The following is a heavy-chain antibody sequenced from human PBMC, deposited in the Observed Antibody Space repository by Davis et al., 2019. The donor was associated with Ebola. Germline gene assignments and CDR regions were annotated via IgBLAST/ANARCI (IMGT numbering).Heavy chain of an antibody. V-gene: IGHV3-73*01. J-gene: IGHJ2*01. D-gene: IGHD1-26*01. CDR1: GFTFSGSA. Sequence: PGGSLRLSCAASGFTFSGSAMHWVRQASGKGLEWVGRIRSKANSYATAYAASVKGRFTISRDTRKNTLYLQMDGLRAEDTAVYYCARDSSTAHYPYWYFDLWGRGTLVTVSS. CDR2: IRSKANSYAT. CDR3: ARDSSTAHYPYWYFDL.